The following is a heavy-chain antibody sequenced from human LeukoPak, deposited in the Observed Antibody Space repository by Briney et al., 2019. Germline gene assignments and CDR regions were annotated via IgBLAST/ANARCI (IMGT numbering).Heavy chain of an antibody. CDR3: ASLFIAVAGPIDY. CDR1: GFTVSSYY. Sequence: PGGSLRLSCAASGFTVSSYYMSWVRQAPGKGLEWVSAISGSGGSTYCADSVKGRFTISRDNSKNTLYLQMNSLRAEDTAVYYCASLFIAVAGPIDYWGQGTLVTVSS. CDR2: ISGSGGST. V-gene: IGHV3-23*01. J-gene: IGHJ4*02. D-gene: IGHD6-19*01.